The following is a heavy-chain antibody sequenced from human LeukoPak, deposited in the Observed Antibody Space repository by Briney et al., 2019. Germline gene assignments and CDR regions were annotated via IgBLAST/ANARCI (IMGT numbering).Heavy chain of an antibody. CDR3: ARDWSWGITMVRGVYDAFDI. Sequence: ASVKVSCKASGYTFTSYGISWVRQAPGQGLEWMGWISAYNGNTNYAQRLQGRVTMTTDTSTSTAYMELRSLRSDDTAVYYCARDWSWGITMVRGVYDAFDIWGQGTMVTVSS. D-gene: IGHD3-10*01. CDR2: ISAYNGNT. CDR1: GYTFTSYG. J-gene: IGHJ3*02. V-gene: IGHV1-18*01.